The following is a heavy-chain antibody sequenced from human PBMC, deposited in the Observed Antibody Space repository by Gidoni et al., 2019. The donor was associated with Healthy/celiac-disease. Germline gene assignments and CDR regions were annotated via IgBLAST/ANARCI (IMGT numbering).Heavy chain of an antibody. CDR1: GFTFSSYA. Sequence: EVQLLESGGGLVQPGGSLRLSCAASGFTFSSYAMSWVRQAPGKGLEWVSAIIGSGGSTYYADAVKGRFTISRDNSKNTLYLQMNSLRAEDTAVYYCAKGRGVRMVRGVMGAFDIWGQGTMVTVSS. V-gene: IGHV3-23*01. J-gene: IGHJ3*02. CDR3: AKGRGVRMVRGVMGAFDI. CDR2: IIGSGGST. D-gene: IGHD3-10*01.